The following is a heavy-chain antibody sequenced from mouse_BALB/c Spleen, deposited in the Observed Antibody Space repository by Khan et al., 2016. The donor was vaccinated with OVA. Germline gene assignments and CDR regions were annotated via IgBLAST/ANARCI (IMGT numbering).Heavy chain of an antibody. Sequence: QIQLVQSGPELKKPGETVKISYKASGYTFTDYSMHWVKQAPGKGLKWMGWINTETGEPTYADDFKGRFAFSLETSASSAFLQLTNLKNEDTATYFCAPYYGNYGGFGYWGQGTLVTVSA. J-gene: IGHJ3*02. CDR3: APYYGNYGGFGY. V-gene: IGHV9-2-1*01. D-gene: IGHD2-10*01. CDR1: GYTFTDYS. CDR2: INTETGEP.